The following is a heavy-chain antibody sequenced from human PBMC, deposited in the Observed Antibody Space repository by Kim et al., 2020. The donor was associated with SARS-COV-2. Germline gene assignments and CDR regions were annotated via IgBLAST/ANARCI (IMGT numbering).Heavy chain of an antibody. Sequence: GGSLRLSCAASGFTVSSNYMSWVRQAPGKGLEWVSVIYSGGSTYYADSVKGRFTISRDNSKNTLYLQMNSLRAEDTAVYYCASVGHYDYVWGSQWGGMDVWGQGTTVTVSS. V-gene: IGHV3-66*02. CDR2: IYSGGST. J-gene: IGHJ6*02. CDR1: GFTVSSNY. CDR3: ASVGHYDYVWGSQWGGMDV. D-gene: IGHD3-16*01.